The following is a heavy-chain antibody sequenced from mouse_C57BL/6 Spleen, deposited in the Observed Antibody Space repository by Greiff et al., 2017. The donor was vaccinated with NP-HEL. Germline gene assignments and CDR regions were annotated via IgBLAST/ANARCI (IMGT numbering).Heavy chain of an antibody. V-gene: IGHV1-80*01. D-gene: IGHD3-2*02. CDR1: GYAFSSYW. CDR3: ARDSSGSPYAMDY. J-gene: IGHJ4*01. CDR2: IYPGDGDT. Sequence: VQLLESGAELVKPGASVKISCKASGYAFSSYWMNWVKQRPGKGLEWIGQIYPGDGDTNYNGKFKGKATLTADKSSSTAYMQLSSLTSEDSAVYFCARDSSGSPYAMDYWGQGTSVTVSS.